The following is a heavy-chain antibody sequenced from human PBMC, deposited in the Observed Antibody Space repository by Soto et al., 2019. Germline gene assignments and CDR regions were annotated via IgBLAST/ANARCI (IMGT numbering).Heavy chain of an antibody. CDR2: ISYDGSNK. D-gene: IGHD3-9*01. CDR3: AKISLPLTGPDY. Sequence: GGSLRLSCTASGFTFSSYGMHWVRQAPGKGLEWVAVISYDGSNKYYADSVKGRFTISRDNSKNTLYLQMNSLRAEDTAVYYCAKISLPLTGPDYWGQGTLVTVSS. CDR1: GFTFSSYG. J-gene: IGHJ4*02. V-gene: IGHV3-30*18.